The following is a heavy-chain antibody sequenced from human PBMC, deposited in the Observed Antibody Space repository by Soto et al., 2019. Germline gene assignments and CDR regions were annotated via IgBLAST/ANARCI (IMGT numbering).Heavy chain of an antibody. CDR3: ARETSKVYYYYYMDV. CDR1: GGTFSSYT. Sequence: SVKVSCKASGGTFSSYTISWVRQPPGQGLEWMGRIIPILGIANYAQKFQGRVTITADKSTSTAYMELSSLRSEDTAVYYCARETSKVYYYYYMDVWGKGTTVTVSS. J-gene: IGHJ6*03. CDR2: IIPILGIA. V-gene: IGHV1-69*04.